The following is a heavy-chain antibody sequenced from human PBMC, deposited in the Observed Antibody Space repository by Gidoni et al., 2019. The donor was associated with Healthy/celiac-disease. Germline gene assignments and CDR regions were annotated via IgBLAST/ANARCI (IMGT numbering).Heavy chain of an antibody. CDR1: GFTFSSYA. J-gene: IGHJ4*02. V-gene: IGHV3-23*01. CDR2: ISGSGGST. D-gene: IGHD6-19*01. CDR3: AKASSGWYGNYFDY. Sequence: EVQLLESGGGLVQPGGSLRRSCAASGFTFSSYAMSWVHQAQGKGLEWVSAISGSGGSTYYADSVKGRFTISRDNSKNTLYLQMNSLRAEDTAVYYCAKASSGWYGNYFDYWGQGTLVTVSS.